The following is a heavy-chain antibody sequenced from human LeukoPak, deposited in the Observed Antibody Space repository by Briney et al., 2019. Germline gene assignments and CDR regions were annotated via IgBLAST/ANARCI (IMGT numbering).Heavy chain of an antibody. Sequence: SETLSLTRTLSGGSISIYYWSWIRAPPEEGREWSGYIYNSGSTTSNPSLTSRVTISVYTSKSPCSLWRSSLTAAHTAVYICARDSCSPSAGGSGYDYWGQGTLVTVSS. J-gene: IGHJ4*02. V-gene: IGHV4-59*13. CDR3: ARDSCSPSAGGSGYDY. D-gene: IGHD3-3*01. CDR2: IYNSGST. CDR1: GGSISIYY.